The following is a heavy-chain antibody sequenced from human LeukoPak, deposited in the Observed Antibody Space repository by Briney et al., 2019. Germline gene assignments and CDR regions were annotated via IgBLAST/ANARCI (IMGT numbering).Heavy chain of an antibody. CDR3: ARDPGSSAFDY. CDR2: IKFDDTVK. V-gene: IGHV3-7*01. J-gene: IGHJ4*02. D-gene: IGHD2-2*01. CDR1: GFNFGTYW. Sequence: GGSLRPSCTAAGFNFGTYWMSWVRQSPEKGLEFLANIKFDDTVKNYADSVKGRFTISRDNPRNSLYLQMDSLSPEDTAPYYCARDPGSSAFDYWGQGALVTVSS.